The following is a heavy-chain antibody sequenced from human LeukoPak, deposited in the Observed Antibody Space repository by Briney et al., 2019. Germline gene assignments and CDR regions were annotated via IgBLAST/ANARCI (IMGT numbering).Heavy chain of an antibody. D-gene: IGHD3-10*01. CDR1: GGSVGSDNSY. V-gene: IGHV4-61*02. CDR3: ARGYYYRT. Sequence: SETLSLTCTVSGGSVGSDNSYWNWIRQPAGKGLEWIGRIYADGSSTYNPSLKSRVTILVDTSKNQFSLRLSPMTAADTAVYYCARGYYYRTWGLGTLVTVSS. CDR2: IYADGSS. J-gene: IGHJ4*02.